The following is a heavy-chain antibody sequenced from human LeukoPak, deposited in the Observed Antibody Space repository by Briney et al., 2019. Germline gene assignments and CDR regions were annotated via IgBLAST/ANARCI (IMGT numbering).Heavy chain of an antibody. Sequence: GGSLRLSCAASGFTFSSYAMSWVRQASGKGLEWVSAISGSGGSTYYADSVKGRFTISRDNSKNTLYLQMNSLRAEDTAVYYCAKGGAVVIQGDDAFDIWGQGTMVTVSS. J-gene: IGHJ3*02. CDR2: ISGSGGST. V-gene: IGHV3-23*01. D-gene: IGHD4-23*01. CDR1: GFTFSSYA. CDR3: AKGGAVVIQGDDAFDI.